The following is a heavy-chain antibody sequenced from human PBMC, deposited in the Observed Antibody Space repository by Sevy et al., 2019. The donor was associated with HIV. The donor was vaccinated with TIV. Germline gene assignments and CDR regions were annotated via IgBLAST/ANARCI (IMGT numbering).Heavy chain of an antibody. Sequence: SETLSLTCIVSGGSISDYYWSWIRQPPGKGPEWIGYIYCSGSTKYNPSLKSRVTISVDTSKNQFSLKLSSVTAADTAVYYCARVNYDSSGYYPTDYGMDVWGQGTTVTVSS. V-gene: IGHV4-59*01. CDR3: ARVNYDSSGYYPTDYGMDV. D-gene: IGHD3-22*01. J-gene: IGHJ6*02. CDR1: GGSISDYY. CDR2: IYCSGST.